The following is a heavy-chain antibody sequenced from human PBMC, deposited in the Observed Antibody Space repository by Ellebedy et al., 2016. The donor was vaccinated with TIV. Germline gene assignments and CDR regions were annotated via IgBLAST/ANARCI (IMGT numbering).Heavy chain of an antibody. V-gene: IGHV2-5*02. CDR1: GFSLSTSGVG. CDR2: IYWDDDK. CDR3: VHSLHDILTGQIDFDY. Sequence: SGPTLVKPTQTLTLTCTFSGFSLSTSGVGVGWIRQPPGKALEWLALIYWDDDKRYSPSLKSRLTITKDTSKNQVVLTMTNMDPVDTATYYCVHSLHDILTGQIDFDYWGQGTLVTVSS. J-gene: IGHJ4*02. D-gene: IGHD3-9*01.